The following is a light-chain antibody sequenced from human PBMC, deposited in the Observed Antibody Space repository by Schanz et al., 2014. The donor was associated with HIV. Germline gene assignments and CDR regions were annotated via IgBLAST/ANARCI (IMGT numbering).Light chain of an antibody. CDR1: SGNIANNY. Sequence: NFMLTQPQSVSESPGKTITISCTRTSGNIANNYVQWCQQPPGSAPTTVIYEHNQRPSGVPDRFSASIDISSNSASLTISGLRTEDEADYYCQSYDINNHVVFGGGTKLTVL. J-gene: IGLJ2*01. CDR2: EHN. CDR3: QSYDINNHVV. V-gene: IGLV6-57*04.